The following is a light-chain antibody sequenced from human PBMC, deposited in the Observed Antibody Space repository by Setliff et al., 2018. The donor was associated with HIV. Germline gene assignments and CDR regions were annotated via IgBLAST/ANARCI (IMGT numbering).Light chain of an antibody. J-gene: IGLJ1*01. CDR2: EVS. Sequence: QSALTQPASVSGSPGQSITISCTGTNSDIGGYDYVYWYQQQPGKAPKLMIYEVSKRPSGVSNRFSGSKSGNTASLTISGLQAEDEADYYCCSYAGSRIFYVFGTGTKVTVL. CDR3: CSYAGSRIFYV. CDR1: NSDIGGYDY. V-gene: IGLV2-23*02.